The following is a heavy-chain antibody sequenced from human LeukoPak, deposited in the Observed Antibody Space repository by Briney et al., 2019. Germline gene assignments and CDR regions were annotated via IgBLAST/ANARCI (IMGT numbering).Heavy chain of an antibody. D-gene: IGHD5-12*01. J-gene: IGHJ6*03. Sequence: SETLSLTCTVSGGSISSSSYYWGWIRQPPGKGLEWIGSIYYSGSTYYNPSLKSRVTISVDTSKNQFSLQLNSVTPEDTAVYYCARVGYDYEDTMDVWGKGTTVTISS. CDR2: IYYSGST. V-gene: IGHV4-39*01. CDR3: ARVGYDYEDTMDV. CDR1: GGSISSSSYY.